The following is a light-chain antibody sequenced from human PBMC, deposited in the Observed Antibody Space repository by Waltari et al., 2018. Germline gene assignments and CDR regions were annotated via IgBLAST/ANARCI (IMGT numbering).Light chain of an antibody. CDR2: EVD. CDR3: SSYAGSNKLI. V-gene: IGLV2-8*01. Sequence: QSALTQPPSASGSPGQTVIISCTGTSSAIGAYKYVSWYQQIPGNAPALIIYEVDRRPPGVPDRFSGYKSGNTASLTVSGLQTEDEGDYYCSSYAGSNKLIFGGVTKLTVL. J-gene: IGLJ2*01. CDR1: SSAIGAYKY.